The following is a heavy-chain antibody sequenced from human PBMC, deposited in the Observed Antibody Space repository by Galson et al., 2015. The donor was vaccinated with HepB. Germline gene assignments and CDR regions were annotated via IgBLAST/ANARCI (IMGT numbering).Heavy chain of an antibody. V-gene: IGHV3-15*07. CDR2: IKSKLEGGTT. CDR3: ARVHIVVVTAIQ. Sequence: SLRLSCAVSGLSFSEASMHWIRQVPGKGLEWVGHIKSKLEGGTTDYAAPVKGRFTISRDDSQGTVYLQMISLKTEDTAVYYCARVHIVVVTAIQWSQGTLVTVSS. J-gene: IGHJ4*02. CDR1: GLSFSEAS. D-gene: IGHD2-21*02.